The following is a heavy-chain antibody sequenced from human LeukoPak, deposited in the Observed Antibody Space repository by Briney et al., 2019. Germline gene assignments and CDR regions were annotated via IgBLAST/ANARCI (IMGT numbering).Heavy chain of an antibody. D-gene: IGHD3-22*01. Sequence: SETLSLTCTVSGDSINSLDLWSWVRQPPGKGLEWIGEMYLSGTTHPNPSVKSRVTISIGKSKNQFFLNLSSVTAADTAVYYCAGLVGRYSSGLYYYYFDYWGQGTLVTVSS. CDR2: MYLSGTT. CDR3: AGLVGRYSSGLYYYYFDY. V-gene: IGHV4-4*02. CDR1: GDSINSLDL. J-gene: IGHJ4*02.